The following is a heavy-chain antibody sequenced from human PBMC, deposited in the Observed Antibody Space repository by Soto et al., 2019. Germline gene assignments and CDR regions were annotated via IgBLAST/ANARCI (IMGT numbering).Heavy chain of an antibody. Sequence: RRLSCAASGFTFSSYAMSWVRQAPGKGLEWVSAISGSGGSTYYADSVKGRFTISRDNSKNTLYLQMNSLRAEDTAVYYCAKVSSSWWYFDYWGQGTLVTVSS. CDR3: AKVSSSWWYFDY. D-gene: IGHD6-13*01. CDR1: GFTFSSYA. V-gene: IGHV3-23*01. CDR2: ISGSGGST. J-gene: IGHJ4*02.